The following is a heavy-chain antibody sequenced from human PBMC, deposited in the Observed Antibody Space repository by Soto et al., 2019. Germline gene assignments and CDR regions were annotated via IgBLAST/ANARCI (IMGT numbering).Heavy chain of an antibody. V-gene: IGHV3-72*01. Sequence: PGESLKISCAASGSTLSDHYVDWVRQAPGKGLEWVGRSGNKANSDTTEYGSSVKGRFTISRDDSKNSMYLQMNSLKTEDTAVYYCTRGYSGIDIYAFDIWGQGTLVTVSS. CDR2: SGNKANSDTT. J-gene: IGHJ3*02. CDR1: GSTLSDHY. CDR3: TRGYSGIDIYAFDI. D-gene: IGHD1-26*01.